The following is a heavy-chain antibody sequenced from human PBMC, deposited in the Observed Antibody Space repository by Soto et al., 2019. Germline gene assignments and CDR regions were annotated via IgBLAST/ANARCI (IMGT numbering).Heavy chain of an antibody. CDR1: GFTFSDHY. V-gene: IGHV3-72*01. Sequence: HPGGSLRLSCAASGFTFSDHYMDWVFQAPGKGLEWVGRIRNKANSYTTEYAASVKGRFTISRDDSKNSLYLQMNSLRTEDTAVYYCARVLWGLFYDYWGQGTLVTVSS. J-gene: IGHJ4*02. CDR2: IRNKANSYTT. D-gene: IGHD3-10*01. CDR3: ARVLWGLFYDY.